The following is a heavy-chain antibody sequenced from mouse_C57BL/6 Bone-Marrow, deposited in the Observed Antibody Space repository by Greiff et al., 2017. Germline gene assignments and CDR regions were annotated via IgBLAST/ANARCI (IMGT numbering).Heavy chain of an antibody. J-gene: IGHJ1*03. CDR3: ARERFITTVVARDFDV. V-gene: IGHV1-20*01. Sequence: EVQLQQSGPELVKPGDSVKISCKASGYSFTGYFMNWVMQSHGKSLEWIGRINPYNGDTFYNQKFKGKATLTVDKSSRTAHMELRSLTSEDSAVYYCARERFITTVVARDFDVWGTATTVTVSS. CDR2: INPYNGDT. D-gene: IGHD1-1*01. CDR1: GYSFTGYF.